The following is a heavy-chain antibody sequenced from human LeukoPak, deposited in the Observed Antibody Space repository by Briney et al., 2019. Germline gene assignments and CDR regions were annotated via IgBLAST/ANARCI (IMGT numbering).Heavy chain of an antibody. Sequence: GGSLRPSCAASGFTFSSYSMNWVRQAPGKGLEWVSSISSSSSYIYYADSVKGRFTISRDNAKNSLYLQMNSLRAEDTAVYYCARVERVGEFDYWGQGTLVTVSS. CDR1: GFTFSSYS. V-gene: IGHV3-21*01. CDR2: ISSSSSYI. D-gene: IGHD1-26*01. CDR3: ARVERVGEFDY. J-gene: IGHJ4*02.